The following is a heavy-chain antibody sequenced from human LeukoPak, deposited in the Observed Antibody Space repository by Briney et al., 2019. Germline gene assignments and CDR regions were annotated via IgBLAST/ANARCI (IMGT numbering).Heavy chain of an antibody. Sequence: PLGSLRLSCAASGFTFSSYAMHWVRQAPGKGLEWVAVISYDGSNKYYADSVKGRFTISRDNSKNTLYLQMNSLRAEDTAVYYCARDLFTVTKNYYYGMDVWGQGTTVTVSS. CDR2: ISYDGSNK. CDR3: ARDLFTVTKNYYYGMDV. D-gene: IGHD4-17*01. CDR1: GFTFSSYA. J-gene: IGHJ6*02. V-gene: IGHV3-30-3*01.